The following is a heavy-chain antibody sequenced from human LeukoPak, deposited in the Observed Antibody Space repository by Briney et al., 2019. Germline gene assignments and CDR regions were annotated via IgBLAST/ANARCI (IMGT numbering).Heavy chain of an antibody. J-gene: IGHJ3*02. Sequence: SGGSLKLSCAASGFTFSSYAMNWVRQAPGKGLDWVSTISGSGGSTYYADSVKGRFTISRDNSKNTLYLQMNSLRAEDTAVYFCVRDTFFAFDIWGLGTMVTVSS. D-gene: IGHD2/OR15-2a*01. CDR3: VRDTFFAFDI. CDR1: GFTFSSYA. CDR2: ISGSGGST. V-gene: IGHV3-23*01.